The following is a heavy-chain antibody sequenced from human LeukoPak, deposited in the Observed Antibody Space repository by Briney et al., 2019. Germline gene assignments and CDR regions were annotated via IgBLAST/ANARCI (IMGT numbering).Heavy chain of an antibody. CDR3: ARDVNLLFFDV. CDR2: ISGSGHST. V-gene: IGHV3-23*01. J-gene: IGHJ2*01. CDR1: GFTFSSCA. Sequence: GGSLRLSCAASGFTFSSCAMSWVRQAPGKGLEWVSTISGSGHSTYYADSVKGRFTISRDNAKNTLYLQMNSLRADDTAVYYCARDVNLLFFDVWGRGTLVTVSS. D-gene: IGHD2-21*01.